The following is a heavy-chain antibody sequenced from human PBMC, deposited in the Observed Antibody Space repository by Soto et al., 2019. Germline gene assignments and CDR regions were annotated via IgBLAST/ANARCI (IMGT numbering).Heavy chain of an antibody. J-gene: IGHJ3*02. V-gene: IGHV4-30-4*01. Sequence: QVQLQESGPGLVKPSQTLSLTCTVSGGSISSGDYYWIWIRQPPGKGLEWIGYIYYSGSTYYNPSLKSRVTIPVDTSKNQFSLKLSSVTAADAAVYYCARELERWAFDIWGQGTMVTVSS. CDR2: IYYSGST. CDR3: ARELERWAFDI. CDR1: GGSISSGDYY. D-gene: IGHD1-1*01.